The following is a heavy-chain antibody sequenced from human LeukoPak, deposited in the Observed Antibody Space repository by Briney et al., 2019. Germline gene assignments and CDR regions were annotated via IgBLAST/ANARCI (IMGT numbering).Heavy chain of an antibody. D-gene: IGHD4-17*01. CDR3: ARDRAVTTGDAFVI. CDR2: INSSSAYI. Sequence: TGGSLRLSCAASGFTFSSYSMNWVRQAPGKGLEWVSSINSSSAYIHYADSVKGRFTISRDNAENSLYLQMNSLRAEDTAVYYCARDRAVTTGDAFVIWYQGTMVTVSS. CDR1: GFTFSSYS. V-gene: IGHV3-21*01. J-gene: IGHJ3*02.